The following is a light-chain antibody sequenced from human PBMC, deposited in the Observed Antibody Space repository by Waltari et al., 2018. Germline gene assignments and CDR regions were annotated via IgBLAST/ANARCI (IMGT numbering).Light chain of an antibody. J-gene: IGLJ3*02. CDR1: SSNIGSNT. Sequence: QSVLTQPPSASGTPGQRVTISCSGSSSNIGSNTVNWYQQPPGTAPKLLIYSNNQRPSGVPDRVSGSKSGTSASMASSGLQSEDEADYYCAAWDDSLNGWVFGGGTKLTVL. CDR2: SNN. V-gene: IGLV1-44*01. CDR3: AAWDDSLNGWV.